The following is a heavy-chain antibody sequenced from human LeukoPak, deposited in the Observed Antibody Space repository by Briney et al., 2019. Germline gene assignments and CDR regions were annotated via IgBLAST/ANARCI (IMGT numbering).Heavy chain of an antibody. J-gene: IGHJ6*02. CDR3: ARGGYGSGSYYKNYYYYYGMDV. V-gene: IGHV3-53*01. D-gene: IGHD3-10*01. CDR1: GFTVSSNY. Sequence: GRSLRLSCAASGFTVSSNYMSWVRQAPGKGLEWVSVIYSGGSTYYADSVKGRFTISRDNSKNTLYLQMNSLRAEDTAVYYCARGGYGSGSYYKNYYYYYGMDVWGQGTTVTVSS. CDR2: IYSGGST.